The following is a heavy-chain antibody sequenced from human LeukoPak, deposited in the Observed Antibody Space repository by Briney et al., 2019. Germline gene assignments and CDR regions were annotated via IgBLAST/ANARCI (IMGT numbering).Heavy chain of an antibody. V-gene: IGHV4-59*01. J-gene: IGHJ4*02. D-gene: IGHD4-17*01. Sequence: SETLSLTCTVSGGSISTYYWSWMRQPPGRGLEWIGYIYYSGSTNHNPSLQSRVTISVDTSKNQFSLKLNSVTAADTAVYYCARRRGDLSYFDSWGQGTLVTVSS. CDR3: ARRRGDLSYFDS. CDR2: IYYSGST. CDR1: GGSISTYY.